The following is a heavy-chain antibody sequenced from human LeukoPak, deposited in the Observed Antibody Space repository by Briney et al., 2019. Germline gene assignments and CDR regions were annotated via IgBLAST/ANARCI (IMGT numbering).Heavy chain of an antibody. V-gene: IGHV1-46*01. J-gene: IGHJ3*02. D-gene: IGHD6-13*01. CDR1: GYTFTSYY. Sequence: ASVKVSCKASGYTFTSYYMHWVRQAPGQGLEWMGIINPSGGSTSYAQKFQGRVTITTDESTSTAYMELSSLRSEDTAVYYCAVYSSSSRAFDIWGQGTMVTVSS. CDR3: AVYSSSSRAFDI. CDR2: INPSGGST.